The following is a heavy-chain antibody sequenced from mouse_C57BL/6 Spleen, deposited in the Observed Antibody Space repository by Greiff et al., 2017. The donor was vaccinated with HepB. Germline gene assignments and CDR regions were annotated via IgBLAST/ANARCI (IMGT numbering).Heavy chain of an antibody. CDR2: INPNYGTT. J-gene: IGHJ2*01. D-gene: IGHD3-1*01. Sequence: SGYSFTDYNMNWVKQSNGKSLEWIGVINPNYGTTSYNQKFKGKATLTVDQSSSTAYMQLNSLTSEDSAVYYCARSGENIYYFDYWGQGTTLTVSS. CDR3: ARSGENIYYFDY. CDR1: GYSFTDYN. V-gene: IGHV1-39*01.